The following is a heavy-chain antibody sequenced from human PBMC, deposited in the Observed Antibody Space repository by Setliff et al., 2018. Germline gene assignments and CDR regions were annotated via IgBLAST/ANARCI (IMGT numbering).Heavy chain of an antibody. CDR3: ARDRRIVGARHAFDI. Sequence: SETLSLTCTVSGGSISSSNWWNRVRQPPGKGLEWIGEIYHSGSTKYNPSLKSRVTISVDKSKNQFSLKLSSVTAADTVVYYCARDRRIVGARHAFDIWGQGTMVT. D-gene: IGHD1-26*01. V-gene: IGHV4-4*02. CDR1: GGSISSSNW. J-gene: IGHJ3*02. CDR2: IYHSGST.